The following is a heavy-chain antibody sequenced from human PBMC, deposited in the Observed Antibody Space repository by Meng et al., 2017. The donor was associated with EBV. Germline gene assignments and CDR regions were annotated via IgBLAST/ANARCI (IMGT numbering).Heavy chain of an antibody. J-gene: IGHJ4*02. CDR2: ISYDGSNK. CDR1: GFTFSIYA. Sequence: VVVGSAGGGVVPPGRSLRLSCAASGFTFSIYAMHWVRQAPGKGLEWVAVISYDGSNKYYADSVKGRFTISRDNSKNTLYLQMNSLRAEDTAVYYCARDPDSSGWYYFDYWGQGTLVTVSS. D-gene: IGHD6-19*01. V-gene: IGHV3-30-3*01. CDR3: ARDPDSSGWYYFDY.